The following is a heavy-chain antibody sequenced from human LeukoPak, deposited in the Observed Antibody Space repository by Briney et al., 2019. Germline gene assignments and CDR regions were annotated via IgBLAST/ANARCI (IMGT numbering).Heavy chain of an antibody. CDR1: GFTFSSYG. J-gene: IGHJ4*02. CDR3: AKGLVREMANAFDY. V-gene: IGHV3-30*18. CDR2: ISYDGSNK. Sequence: GGSLRLSCAASGFTFSSYGMHWVRQAPGKGLEWVAVISYDGSNKYYADSVKGRFTISRDNSKNTLYLQMNSLRAEDTAVYYCAKGLVREMANAFDYWGQGTLVTVSS. D-gene: IGHD5-24*01.